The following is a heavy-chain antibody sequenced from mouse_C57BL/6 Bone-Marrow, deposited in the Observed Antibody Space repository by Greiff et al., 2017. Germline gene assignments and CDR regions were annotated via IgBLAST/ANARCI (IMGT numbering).Heavy chain of an antibody. V-gene: IGHV1-55*01. D-gene: IGHD1-1*01. CDR3: ACYSSSYYYFDY. CDR1: GYNFTSYW. Sequence: QVQLQQPGAELVKPGASVKMSCKASGYNFTSYWINWVKQRPGQGLEWIGDIYPGSGSTNYNEKFKSKATLTADTSSSTAYMQLSSLTSEDSAVYCCACYSSSYYYFDYGGQGTTLTVSS. J-gene: IGHJ2*01. CDR2: IYPGSGST.